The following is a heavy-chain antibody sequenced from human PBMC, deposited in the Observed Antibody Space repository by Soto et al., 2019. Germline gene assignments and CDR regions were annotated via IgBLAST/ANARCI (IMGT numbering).Heavy chain of an antibody. Sequence: QLQLQESGPGLVKPSETLSLTCTVSGGSISDDTYYWGWIRQPPGKGLEWIGSIYYSGTSSYNPSLKSRLTMTVYTSKKQLSLRLSSVSAAHTAFYYCTRYHCDSPNCVPLDPSGQGTLVIVSS. CDR1: GGSISDDTYY. CDR2: IYYSGTS. D-gene: IGHD2-2*01. J-gene: IGHJ5*02. V-gene: IGHV4-39*01. CDR3: TRYHCDSPNCVPLDP.